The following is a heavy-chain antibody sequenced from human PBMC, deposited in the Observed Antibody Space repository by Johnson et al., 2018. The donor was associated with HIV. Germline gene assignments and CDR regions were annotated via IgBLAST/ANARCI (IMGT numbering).Heavy chain of an antibody. J-gene: IGHJ3*02. V-gene: IGHV3-53*01. CDR1: GFTVSSNY. CDR2: LYSDGAT. D-gene: IGHD3-10*01. CDR3: ARGEGRGAFDI. Sequence: EVQLVESGGGLIQPGGSLRVSCAASGFTVSSNYMSWVRQAPGKGLEWVSVLYSDGATYFADSVKGRFTISRDTYKNTLYLQINSLRAEDTAVYYCARGEGRGAFDIWGQGTMVTVSS.